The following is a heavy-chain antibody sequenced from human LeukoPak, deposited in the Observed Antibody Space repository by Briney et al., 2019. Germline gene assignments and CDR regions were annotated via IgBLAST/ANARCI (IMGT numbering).Heavy chain of an antibody. CDR2: IYYSGST. D-gene: IGHD2-21*01. J-gene: IGHJ4*02. Sequence: SETLSLTCTVSGGSISGSSYYWGWNHQPPGKGLEWIGTIYYSGSTYYNPSLKSRVTISVDTSKNQFSLKLSSVTAADTAVYYCARVVPRGGDDYWGQGTLVTVSS. CDR1: GGSISGSSYY. V-gene: IGHV4-39*07. CDR3: ARVVPRGGDDY.